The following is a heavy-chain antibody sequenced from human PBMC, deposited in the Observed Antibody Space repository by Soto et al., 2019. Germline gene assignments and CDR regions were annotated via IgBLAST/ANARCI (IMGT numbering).Heavy chain of an antibody. CDR2: IFHTGTT. J-gene: IGHJ4*02. Sequence: QVQLLESGPGLVKPSGTLSLTCGVSGDSICRSYWWSWVRLPPGKGPEWIGEIFHTGTTNYNPSLKSRLTMSVDKSKKEISLKLDSVTAADTVVYFCARSARYGVVGDYWGQGTGVTVSS. D-gene: IGHD2-15*01. CDR3: ARSARYGVVGDY. CDR1: GDSICRSYW. V-gene: IGHV4-4*02.